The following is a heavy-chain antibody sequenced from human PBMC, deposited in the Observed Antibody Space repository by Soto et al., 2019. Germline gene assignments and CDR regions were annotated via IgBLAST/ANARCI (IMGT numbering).Heavy chain of an antibody. CDR1: GDSVSSNSAA. CDR2: TYYRSKWYN. V-gene: IGHV6-1*01. CDR3: SRDNIVLMVYAMGYYYYGMDV. Sequence: SQTLSLTCAISGDSVSSNSAAWNWIRQSPSRGLEWLGRTYYRSKWYNDYAVSVKSRITINPDTSKKQFSLQLNSVTPEDTAVYYFSRDNIVLMVYAMGYYYYGMDVWGQGTTVTVSS. D-gene: IGHD2-8*01. J-gene: IGHJ6*02.